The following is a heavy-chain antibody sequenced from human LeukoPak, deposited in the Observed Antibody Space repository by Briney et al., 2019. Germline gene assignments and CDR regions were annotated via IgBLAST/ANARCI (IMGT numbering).Heavy chain of an antibody. CDR3: ARCSSTSCYTRGRSAQYFQH. V-gene: IGHV1-69*04. CDR2: IIPIFGIA. CDR1: GGTFSSYA. D-gene: IGHD2-2*02. Sequence: SVKVSCKASGGTFSSYAISWVRQAPGQGLEWMGRIIPIFGIANYAQKFQGRVTITADKSTSTAYMELSSLRSEDTAVYYCARCSSTSCYTRGRSAQYFQHWGQGTLVTVSS. J-gene: IGHJ1*01.